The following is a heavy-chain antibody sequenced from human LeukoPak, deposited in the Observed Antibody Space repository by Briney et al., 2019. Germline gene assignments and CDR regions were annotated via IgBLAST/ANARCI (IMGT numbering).Heavy chain of an antibody. CDR3: AKSTMGTRRINDL. CDR2: MNPDSGNT. V-gene: IGHV1-8*01. D-gene: IGHD3-10*01. Sequence: ASVKVSCKASGYSFTSYDINWVRQAPGQGLEWMGWMNPDSGNTGYAQKFQGRVTMTRDTSISTAYMELSSLRSDDTAVYYCAKSTMGTRRINDLWGRGTLVTVSS. J-gene: IGHJ5*02. CDR1: GYSFTSYD.